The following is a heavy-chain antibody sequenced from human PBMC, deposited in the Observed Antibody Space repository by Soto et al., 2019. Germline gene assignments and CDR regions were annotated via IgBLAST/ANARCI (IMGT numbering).Heavy chain of an antibody. V-gene: IGHV3-15*01. D-gene: IGHD3-3*01. CDR2: IKSKTDGGTT. Sequence: GGSLRLSCAASGFTFGNAWMSWVRQAPGKGLEWVGRIKSKTDGGTTDYAAPVKGRLTISRDDSKNTLYLQMKSLKTEDTAVYYCTTKAGNYDFWSGPNWFDPWGQGTLVTVSS. J-gene: IGHJ5*02. CDR3: TTKAGNYDFWSGPNWFDP. CDR1: GFTFGNAW.